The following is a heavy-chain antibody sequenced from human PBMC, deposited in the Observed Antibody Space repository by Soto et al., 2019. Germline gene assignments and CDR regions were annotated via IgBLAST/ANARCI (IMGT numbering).Heavy chain of an antibody. Sequence: QVQLAQSGAEVKKPGASVRVSCKPSGYTLTNYAIHWVRQAAGQSLEWLAWIDPGSGNPTYSQKFRGRITLSRDNSASTFYMDLSSLTSEDTAVYFCTRDLNGGNPFDYWGQGTLVTVSS. D-gene: IGHD2-8*01. V-gene: IGHV1-3*01. CDR3: TRDLNGGNPFDY. J-gene: IGHJ4*02. CDR2: IDPGSGNP. CDR1: GYTLTNYA.